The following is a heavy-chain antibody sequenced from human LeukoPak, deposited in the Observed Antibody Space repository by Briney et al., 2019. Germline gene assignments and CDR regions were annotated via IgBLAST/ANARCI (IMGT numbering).Heavy chain of an antibody. J-gene: IGHJ4*02. CDR1: GGSFSGYY. D-gene: IGHD2-21*01. CDR3: ASFGISWRSSY. Sequence: SETLSLTCAVYGGSFSGYYWSWLRQPPGKGLEWIGEINHRGSTNYNPSLKSRVTISVDTSKNQFSLKLSSVTAADTAVYYCASFGISWRSSYWGQGTLVTVSS. CDR2: INHRGST. V-gene: IGHV4-34*01.